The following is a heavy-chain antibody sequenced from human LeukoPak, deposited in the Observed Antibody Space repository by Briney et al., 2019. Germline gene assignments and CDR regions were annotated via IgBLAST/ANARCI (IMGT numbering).Heavy chain of an antibody. CDR3: ARRGVGAAGYFDN. Sequence: SETLSLTCIVSSGPISGSSYYWSWLRQPPGKSLERIGSINYSSNTYYNPSLKSRVIMSVDTSKNQFSLKLSSVTAADTAVYYCARRGVGAAGYFDNWGQGTLVTVSS. V-gene: IGHV4-39*01. D-gene: IGHD1-26*01. J-gene: IGHJ4*02. CDR2: INYSSNT. CDR1: SGPISGSSYY.